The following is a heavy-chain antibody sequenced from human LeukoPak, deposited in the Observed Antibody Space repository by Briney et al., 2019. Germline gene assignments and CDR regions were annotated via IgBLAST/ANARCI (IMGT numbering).Heavy chain of an antibody. CDR3: ARDSNEDYDSSGLMNY. Sequence: ASVKVSCKASGYTFTSYGISWVRQAPGQGLEWMGWISAYNGNTNYAQKLQGRVTMTTDTSTSTAYMELRSLRSDDTAVYYCARDSNEDYDSSGLMNYWGQGTLVTVSS. V-gene: IGHV1-18*01. CDR2: ISAYNGNT. J-gene: IGHJ4*02. D-gene: IGHD3-22*01. CDR1: GYTFTSYG.